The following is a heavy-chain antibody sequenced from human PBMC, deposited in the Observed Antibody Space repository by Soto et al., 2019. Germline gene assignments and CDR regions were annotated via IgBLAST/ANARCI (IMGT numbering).Heavy chain of an antibody. CDR3: ARDGYCTSTGCRYFYNY. D-gene: IGHD2-2*01. V-gene: IGHV1-3*01. Sequence: ASVKVSCKASGYTFTTYTIHWVRQAPGQRLEWMGWINAGNGNTKYSKEFQGRATIIRDTFAITVYMELSSLRSEDTSLYYCARDGYCTSTGCRYFYNYWGQGTLVTVSS. CDR2: INAGNGNT. CDR1: GYTFTTYT. J-gene: IGHJ4*02.